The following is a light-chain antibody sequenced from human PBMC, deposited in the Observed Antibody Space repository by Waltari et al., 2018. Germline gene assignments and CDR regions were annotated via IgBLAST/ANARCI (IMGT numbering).Light chain of an antibody. CDR1: QSVLYSSNNKNY. CDR3: QQYYSTPYT. Sequence: DIVMTQSPDSLAVSLGERATINCKSSQSVLYSSNNKNYLAWYRQKPGQLPKLLIYWASARESGVPDRFSGSGSGTDFTLTISSLQAEDVAVYYCQQYYSTPYTFGQGTKLEIK. V-gene: IGKV4-1*01. CDR2: WAS. J-gene: IGKJ2*01.